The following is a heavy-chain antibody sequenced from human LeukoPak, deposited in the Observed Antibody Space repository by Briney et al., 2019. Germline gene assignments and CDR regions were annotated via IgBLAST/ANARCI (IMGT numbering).Heavy chain of an antibody. V-gene: IGHV4-59*11. CDR1: GGSNSSHY. CDR3: AREVCSTSCYIDY. J-gene: IGHJ4*02. D-gene: IGHD2-2*02. CDR2: IYYSGST. Sequence: SETLSLTCTVSGGSNSSHYWSWIRQPPGKGLEWIGYIYYSGSTNYNPSLKSRVTMSVDTSKNQFSLKLSSVTAADTAVYYCAREVCSTSCYIDYWGQGTLVTVSS.